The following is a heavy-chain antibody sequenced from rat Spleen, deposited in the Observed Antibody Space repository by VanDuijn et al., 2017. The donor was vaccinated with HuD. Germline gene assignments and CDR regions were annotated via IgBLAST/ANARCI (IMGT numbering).Heavy chain of an antibody. V-gene: IGHV5-29*01. Sequence: EVQLVESDGGLVQPGRSLKLSCAASGFTFSDYYMAWVRQAPTKGLEWVATISYDGSSTYYRDSVKGRFTISRDNAKSTLYLQMDSLRSEDTATYYCVRQRGDGRYNGGLDYWGQGVMVTVSS. D-gene: IGHD1-4*01. CDR1: GFTFSDYY. J-gene: IGHJ2*01. CDR3: VRQRGDGRYNGGLDY. CDR2: ISYDGSST.